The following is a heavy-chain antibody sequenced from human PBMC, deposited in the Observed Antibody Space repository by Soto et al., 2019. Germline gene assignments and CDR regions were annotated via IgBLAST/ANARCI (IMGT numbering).Heavy chain of an antibody. D-gene: IGHD2-15*01. J-gene: IGHJ4*02. V-gene: IGHV1-69*13. CDR1: GGTFSSYA. CDR3: AREIGYCSGGSCYADY. Sequence: GASVKVSCKASGGTFSSYAISWVRQAPGQGLEWMGGIIPIFGTANYAQKFQGRVTITADESTSTAYMELSSLRSEDTAVYYCAREIGYCSGGSCYADYWGQGTLVTVSS. CDR2: IIPIFGTA.